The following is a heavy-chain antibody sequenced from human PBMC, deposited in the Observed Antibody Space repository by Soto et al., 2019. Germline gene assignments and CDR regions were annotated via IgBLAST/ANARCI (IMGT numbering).Heavy chain of an antibody. J-gene: IGHJ6*02. CDR2: ISTDNGHT. Sequence: ASVKVSCKASGYTFTSYGITWVRQAPGQGLEWMGWISTDNGHTNYAQKFQGRVTMTTDTSTNTAYMELRSLRSDDTAVYYCARAGYSSSWFSDYYYYGLDVWGQGTTVTV. CDR1: GYTFTSYG. V-gene: IGHV1-18*04. CDR3: ARAGYSSSWFSDYYYYGLDV. D-gene: IGHD6-13*01.